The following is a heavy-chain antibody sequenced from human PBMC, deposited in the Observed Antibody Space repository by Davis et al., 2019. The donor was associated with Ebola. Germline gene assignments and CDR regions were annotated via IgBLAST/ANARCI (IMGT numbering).Heavy chain of an antibody. J-gene: IGHJ6*02. CDR1: GFTFSSYE. CDR3: ARDYRSVDYLIYYYYGMDV. D-gene: IGHD3-16*02. CDR2: ISSSGSTI. V-gene: IGHV3-48*03. Sequence: GGSLRLSCAASGFTFSSYEMNWVRQAPGKGLEWVSYISSSGSTIYYADSVKGRFTISRDNAKNSLYLQMNSLRAEDTAVYYCARDYRSVDYLIYYYYGMDVWGQGTTVTVSS.